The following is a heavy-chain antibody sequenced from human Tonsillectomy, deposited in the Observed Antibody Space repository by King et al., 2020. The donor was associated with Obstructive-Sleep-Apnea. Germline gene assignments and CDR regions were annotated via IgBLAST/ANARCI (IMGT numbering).Heavy chain of an antibody. Sequence: QLVQSGAEVKKPGSSVKVSCKASGGTFSSYAISSVRQAPGHGPEWMGGIIPMLDMANYAQKFQGSVTITADKSTSTAYMELSSLRTEDTAVYYCASVPWNNPDYYYGMDVWGQGTTVTVSS. CDR1: GGTFSSYA. V-gene: IGHV1-69*04. J-gene: IGHJ6*02. D-gene: IGHD1/OR15-1a*01. CDR2: IIPMLDMA. CDR3: ASVPWNNPDYYYGMDV.